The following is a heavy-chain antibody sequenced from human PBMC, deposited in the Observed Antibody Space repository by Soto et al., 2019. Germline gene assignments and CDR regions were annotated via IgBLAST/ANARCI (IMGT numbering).Heavy chain of an antibody. CDR2: IYYSGTT. V-gene: IGHV4-28*01. CDR1: ASSISGSNW. D-gene: IGHD1-26*01. CDR3: ARREIQGPIDY. Sequence: QVQLQESGPGLVKPSDTLSLTCAVSASSISGSNWWGWFGQPPGKGLEWIGYIYYSGTTYYNPSLKSRVTMSVDTSKNQFSLKLTSVTAVDTAVYYCARREIQGPIDYWGQGTLVTVSS. J-gene: IGHJ4*02.